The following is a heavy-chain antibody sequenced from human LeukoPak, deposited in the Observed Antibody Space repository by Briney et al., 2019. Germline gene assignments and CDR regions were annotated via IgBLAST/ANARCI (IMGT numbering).Heavy chain of an antibody. CDR2: IYYSGST. D-gene: IGHD6-13*01. CDR3: ARGIASSSWNPFDYYYYGMDV. Sequence: SETLSLTCTVSGGSISSHYWSWIRQPPGKGLEWIGYIYYSGSTNYNPSLKSRVTISVDTSKNQFSLKLSSVTAADTAVYYCARGIASSSWNPFDYYYYGMDVWGQGTTVTVSS. CDR1: GGSISSHY. J-gene: IGHJ6*02. V-gene: IGHV4-59*11.